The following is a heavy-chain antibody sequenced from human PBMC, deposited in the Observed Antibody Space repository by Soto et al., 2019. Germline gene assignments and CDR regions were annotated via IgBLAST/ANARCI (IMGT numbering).Heavy chain of an antibody. D-gene: IGHD6-19*01. V-gene: IGHV3-23*01. Sequence: EVQLWESGGGLVQPGGSLRLSCAASGFTFSSYAMSWVRQAPGKGLEWVSVVRGSGSSTYYADSVKGRFTISRDNSKITLYLQMNSLRADDTAVYYCAKVVQWLALDYWGQGTLVTVSS. J-gene: IGHJ4*02. CDR2: VRGSGSST. CDR3: AKVVQWLALDY. CDR1: GFTFSSYA.